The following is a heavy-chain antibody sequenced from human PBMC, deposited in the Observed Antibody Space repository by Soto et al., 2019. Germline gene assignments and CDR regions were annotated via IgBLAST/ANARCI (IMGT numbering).Heavy chain of an antibody. V-gene: IGHV3-23*01. D-gene: IGHD4-17*01. Sequence: GGSLRLSCAASGFTFSGYAMSWVRQAPGKGLEWVSVIHGGGNSAYYADSVKGRFTISRDNSKNTLYLQMSSLRGEDTAVYYCENNRRRVTTSWHFDYWGQGTLVTVSS. CDR3: ENNRRRVTTSWHFDY. CDR1: GFTFSGYA. J-gene: IGHJ4*02. CDR2: IHGGGNSA.